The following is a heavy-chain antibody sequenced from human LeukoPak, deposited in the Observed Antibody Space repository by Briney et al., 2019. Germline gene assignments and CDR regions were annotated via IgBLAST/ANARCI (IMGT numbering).Heavy chain of an antibody. CDR1: GYSFSSYW. J-gene: IGHJ5*02. D-gene: IGHD3-3*01. CDR3: ARLDAGGTYYDFWSGYSKTDNWFDP. V-gene: IGHV5-10-1*01. Sequence: GESLKISCKGSGYSFSSYWISWVRQMPGKGLEWMGRIDPSDSYTNYSPSFQGHATISADKSITTAYLQWSSLKASDTAMYYCARLDAGGTYYDFWSGYSKTDNWFDPWGQGTLVTVSS. CDR2: IDPSDSYT.